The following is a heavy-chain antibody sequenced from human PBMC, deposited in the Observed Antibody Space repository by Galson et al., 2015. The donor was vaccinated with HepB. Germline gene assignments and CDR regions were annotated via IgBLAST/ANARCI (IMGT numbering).Heavy chain of an antibody. CDR3: AHRRRYSSGWSGGP. CDR1: GFSLNTNDMG. J-gene: IGHJ5*02. CDR2: IYGDDDK. Sequence: PALVKPPQTLTLTCTFSGFSLNTNDMGVGWIRQSPGKALEWLALIYGDDDKRYSPSLRSRLAITKDTSKNQVVLKMTDVDPGDTATYYCAHRRRYSSGWSGGPWGQGTPVTVSS. V-gene: IGHV2-5*08. D-gene: IGHD6-19*01.